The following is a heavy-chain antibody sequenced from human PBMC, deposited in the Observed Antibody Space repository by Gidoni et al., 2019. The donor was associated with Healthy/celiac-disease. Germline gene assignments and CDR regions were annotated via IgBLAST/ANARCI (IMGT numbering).Heavy chain of an antibody. CDR2: IKQDGSEK. CDR3: ARDNYGDYRYYFDY. J-gene: IGHJ4*02. V-gene: IGHV3-7*01. Sequence: EVQLVESGGGLVQPGGSLRRSCAASGFTCSSYWMSGVRQAPGKGLEWVANIKQDGSEKYYVDSVKGRFTISRDNAKNSLYLQMNSLRAEDTAVYYCARDNYGDYRYYFDYWGQGTLVTVSS. D-gene: IGHD4-17*01. CDR1: GFTCSSYW.